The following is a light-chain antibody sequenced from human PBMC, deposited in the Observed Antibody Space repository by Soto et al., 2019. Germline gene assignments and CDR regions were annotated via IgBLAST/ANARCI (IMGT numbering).Light chain of an antibody. CDR2: KAS. J-gene: IGKJ1*01. CDR3: QHYNSYSEA. CDR1: QTISSW. Sequence: DIQMTQSPSTLSGSVGDRVTITCRASQTISSWLAWYQQKPGKAPKLLIYKASTLKSGVPSRFSGSGSGTEFTLTIGSLQPDDFATYYCQHYNSYSEAFGQGTKVVLK. V-gene: IGKV1-5*03.